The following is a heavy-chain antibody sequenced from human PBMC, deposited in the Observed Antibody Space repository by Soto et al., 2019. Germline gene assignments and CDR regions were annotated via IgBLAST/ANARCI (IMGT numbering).Heavy chain of an antibody. D-gene: IGHD1-26*01. Sequence: QVQLVQSGAEVKKPGASVKVSCKASGYTFTSYGISWVRQAPGQGLEWMGWISAYNGNTNYAQKLQGRVTMTTDTSXSXXYMELRSLRSDDTAVYYCASFRIVGATGRSGAFDIWGQGTMVTVSS. J-gene: IGHJ3*02. CDR2: ISAYNGNT. CDR1: GYTFTSYG. V-gene: IGHV1-18*01. CDR3: ASFRIVGATGRSGAFDI.